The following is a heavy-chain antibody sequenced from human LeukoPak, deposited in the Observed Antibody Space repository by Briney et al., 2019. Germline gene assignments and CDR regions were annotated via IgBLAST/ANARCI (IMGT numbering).Heavy chain of an antibody. Sequence: PSETLSLTCTVSGGSISSYYWSWIRQPPGKGLEWIGYIYYSGSTNYNPSLKSRVTISVDTSKNQFSLKLSSVTAADTAVYYCARGGYGDYVWGSYRHFDYWGQGTLVTVSS. CDR3: ARGGYGDYVWGSYRHFDY. D-gene: IGHD3-16*02. CDR1: GGSISSYY. J-gene: IGHJ4*02. V-gene: IGHV4-59*01. CDR2: IYYSGST.